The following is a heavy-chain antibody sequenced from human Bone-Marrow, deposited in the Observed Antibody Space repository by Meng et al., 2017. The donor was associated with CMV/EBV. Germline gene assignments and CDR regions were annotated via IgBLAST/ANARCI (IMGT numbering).Heavy chain of an antibody. V-gene: IGHV4-59*01. CDR2: IYYSGST. J-gene: IGHJ6*02. CDR3: AREGGWAPGGPYYYYGMDV. D-gene: IGHD2-15*01. Sequence: SETLSLTCTVSGGSISSYYWSWIRQPPGKGLEWIGYIYYSGSTNYNPSLKSRVTISVDTSKHQFSLKLSSVTAADTAVYYCAREGGWAPGGPYYYYGMDVWGQGTTVTVSS. CDR1: GGSISSYY.